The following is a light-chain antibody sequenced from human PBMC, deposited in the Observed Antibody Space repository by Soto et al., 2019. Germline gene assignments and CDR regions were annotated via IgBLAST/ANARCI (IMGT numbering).Light chain of an antibody. V-gene: IGKV3-11*01. CDR2: GSS. J-gene: IGKJ1*01. CDR3: QQRSNWPWT. Sequence: EIVLTQSPATLSVSPGERATLSCRASQSVSTNLAWYQQKLGQAPRVLIYGSSSRATGVPARFSGSGSGTDFTLTISSLEPEDFAVYYCQQRSNWPWTFGQGTKVDIK. CDR1: QSVSTN.